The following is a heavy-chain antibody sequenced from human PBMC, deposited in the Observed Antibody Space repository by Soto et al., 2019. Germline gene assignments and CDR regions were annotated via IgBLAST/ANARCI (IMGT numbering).Heavy chain of an antibody. Sequence: QVQLMQSGTEVQKPGASVMVSCKASGYTFTSYDINWVRQATGQGLEYLGWMNPNGGNTGYVQKFQGRVTMTRDTSISTAYMELSSLRSEDSAVYFCARVIKYGAYSMWFDPWGQGTLVTVSS. J-gene: IGHJ5*02. CDR2: MNPNGGNT. D-gene: IGHD4-17*01. CDR1: GYTFTSYD. V-gene: IGHV1-8*01. CDR3: ARVIKYGAYSMWFDP.